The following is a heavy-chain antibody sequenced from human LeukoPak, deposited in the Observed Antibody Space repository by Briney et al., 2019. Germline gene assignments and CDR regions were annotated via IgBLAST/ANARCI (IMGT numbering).Heavy chain of an antibody. V-gene: IGHV3-7*01. CDR2: IKQDGSEK. CDR1: GFTFSSYW. CDR3: ARSISKVTTLGFQH. Sequence: GGSLRLSCAASGFTFSSYWMSWVRQAPGKGLEWVANIKQDGSEKYYVDSVKGRFTISRDNAKNSLYLRMNSLRAEDTAVYYCARSISKVTTLGFQHWGQGTLVTVSS. J-gene: IGHJ1*01. D-gene: IGHD4-17*01.